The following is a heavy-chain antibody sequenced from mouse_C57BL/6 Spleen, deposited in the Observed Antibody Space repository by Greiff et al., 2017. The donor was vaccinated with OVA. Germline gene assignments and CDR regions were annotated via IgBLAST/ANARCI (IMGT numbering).Heavy chain of an antibody. D-gene: IGHD6-1*01. CDR1: GFTFTDYY. J-gene: IGHJ3*01. CDR3: ARSTTDAWFAY. Sequence: DVQLVESGGGLVQPGGSLSLSCAASGFTFTDYYMSWVRQPLGKALEWLGFIRNKANGYTTEYSASVKGRFTISRDNSKSILYLQMNALRAEDSATYYCARSTTDAWFAYWGQGTLVTVSA. V-gene: IGHV7-3*01. CDR2: IRNKANGYTT.